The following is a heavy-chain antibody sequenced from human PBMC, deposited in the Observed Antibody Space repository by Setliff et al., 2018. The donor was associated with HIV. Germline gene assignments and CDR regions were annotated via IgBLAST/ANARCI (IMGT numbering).Heavy chain of an antibody. CDR2: IYTSGST. V-gene: IGHV4-61*02. CDR1: GGSISSGSYY. CDR3: ARSARVGYYDSSGYS. Sequence: SETLSLTCTVSGGSISSGSYYWSWIRQPAGKGLEWIGRIYTSGSTNYNHSLKSRVTISVDTPKTQFSLKLSSVTAADTAVYYCARSARVGYYDSSGYSWGQGTLVTVSS. J-gene: IGHJ4*02. D-gene: IGHD3-22*01.